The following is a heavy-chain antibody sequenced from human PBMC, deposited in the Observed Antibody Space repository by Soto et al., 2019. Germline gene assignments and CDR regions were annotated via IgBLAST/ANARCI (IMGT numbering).Heavy chain of an antibody. V-gene: IGHV3-7*01. CDR2: IKQDGSEK. J-gene: IGHJ4*02. Sequence: EVQLVESGGGLVRPGGSLRLSCAASGFTFSSYWMNWVRQAPGKGLEWAANIKQDGSEKYYVDSVKGRFTISRDNTKNSLYLQMNSLRAEDTAVYYCAREQLQVVIPDYWGQGTLVTVSS. CDR3: AREQLQVVIPDY. D-gene: IGHD6-13*01. CDR1: GFTFSSYW.